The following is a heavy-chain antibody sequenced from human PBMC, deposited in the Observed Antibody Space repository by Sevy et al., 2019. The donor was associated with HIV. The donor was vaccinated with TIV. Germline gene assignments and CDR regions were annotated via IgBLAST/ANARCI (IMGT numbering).Heavy chain of an antibody. D-gene: IGHD3-10*01. CDR2: IYSGGST. CDR3: ARVVNYGSGRDYYYYGMDV. J-gene: IGHJ6*02. CDR1: GFTVSSNY. V-gene: IGHV3-53*01. Sequence: GGSLRLSCAASGFTVSSNYMSWVRQAPGKGLEWVSVIYSGGSTYYAYSVKGRFTISRDNSKNTLYLRMNSLRAEDTAVYYCARVVNYGSGRDYYYYGMDVWGQGTTVTVSS.